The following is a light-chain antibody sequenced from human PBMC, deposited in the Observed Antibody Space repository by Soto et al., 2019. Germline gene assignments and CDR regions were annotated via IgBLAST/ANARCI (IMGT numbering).Light chain of an antibody. Sequence: QSALTQPASVSGSPGQSITISCTGTSSDVGGYNYLSWYQQHPGKAPKLMIYEVSNRPSGVSNRFSGSKSGNTASLTISGLQAEDEADYYCSSYTSSSTLCVFGTGT. J-gene: IGLJ1*01. CDR2: EVS. CDR3: SSYTSSSTLCV. V-gene: IGLV2-14*01. CDR1: SSDVGGYNY.